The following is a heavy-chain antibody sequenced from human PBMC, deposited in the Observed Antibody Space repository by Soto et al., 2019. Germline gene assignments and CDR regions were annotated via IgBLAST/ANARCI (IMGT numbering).Heavy chain of an antibody. Sequence: SETLSLTCTVSGGSISSYYWSWIRQPPGKGLEWIGYIYYSGSTNYNPSLKSRVTISVDTSKNQFSLKLSSVTAADTAVYYCARGIWSGYPNWFDPWGQGTLVTVSS. CDR2: IYYSGST. V-gene: IGHV4-59*08. D-gene: IGHD3-3*01. J-gene: IGHJ5*02. CDR1: GGSISSYY. CDR3: ARGIWSGYPNWFDP.